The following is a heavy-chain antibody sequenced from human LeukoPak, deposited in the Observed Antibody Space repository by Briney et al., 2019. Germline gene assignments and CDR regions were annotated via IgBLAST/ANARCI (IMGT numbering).Heavy chain of an antibody. CDR2: IYSGGST. V-gene: IGHV3-66*02. J-gene: IGHJ4*02. Sequence: GGSLRLSCAASGFTVSSNYMSWVRQAPGKGLEWVSVIYSGGSTYYADSVKGRFTISRDNSKNTLYLQMNSLRAEDTAVYYCARDGGYYYGSSGSTFDYWGQGTLVTVSS. CDR3: ARDGGYYYGSSGSTFDY. CDR1: GFTVSSNY. D-gene: IGHD3-22*01.